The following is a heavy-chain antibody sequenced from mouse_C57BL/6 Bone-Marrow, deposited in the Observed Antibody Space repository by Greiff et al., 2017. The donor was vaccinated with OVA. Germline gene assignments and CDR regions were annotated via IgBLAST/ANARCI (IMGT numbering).Heavy chain of an antibody. CDR3: ARGDYYDYVRWFAY. CDR2: INPNNGGT. J-gene: IGHJ3*01. D-gene: IGHD2-4*01. V-gene: IGHV1-26*01. Sequence: VQLQQSGPELVKPGASVKISCKASGYTFTDYYMNWVKQSHGKSLEWIGDINPNNGGTSYNQKFKGKATLTVDKSSSTAYMELRSLTSEDYAVYYCARGDYYDYVRWFAYWGQGTLVTVSA. CDR1: GYTFTDYY.